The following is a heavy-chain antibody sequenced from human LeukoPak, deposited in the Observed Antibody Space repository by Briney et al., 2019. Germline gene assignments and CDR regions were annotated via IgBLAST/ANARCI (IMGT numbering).Heavy chain of an antibody. Sequence: GGSLRLSCAASGFTFSSYSMNWVRQAPGKGLEWVSSISSSSSYIYYADSVKGRFTISRDNAKNSLYLQMNSLRAEDTAVYYCARDHLDYDFWSGYYSHFDYWGRGTLVTVSS. CDR1: GFTFSSYS. CDR2: ISSSSSYI. J-gene: IGHJ4*02. V-gene: IGHV3-21*01. D-gene: IGHD3-3*01. CDR3: ARDHLDYDFWSGYYSHFDY.